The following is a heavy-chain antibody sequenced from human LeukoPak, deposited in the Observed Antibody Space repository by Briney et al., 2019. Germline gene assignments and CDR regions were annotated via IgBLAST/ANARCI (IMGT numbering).Heavy chain of an antibody. CDR1: GFTFSSYA. Sequence: PGGSLRLSGAASGFTFSSYAMHWVRQAPGKGLEWVAVISYDGSNKYYADSVKGRFTISRDNSKNTLYLQMNSLRAEDTAVYYCARDRSGYSSFDYWGQGTLVTVSS. D-gene: IGHD6-13*01. V-gene: IGHV3-30*01. CDR3: ARDRSGYSSFDY. CDR2: ISYDGSNK. J-gene: IGHJ4*02.